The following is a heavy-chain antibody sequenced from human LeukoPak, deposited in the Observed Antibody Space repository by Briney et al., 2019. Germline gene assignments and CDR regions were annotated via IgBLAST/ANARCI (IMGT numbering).Heavy chain of an antibody. D-gene: IGHD5/OR15-5a*01. CDR2: ISGSGGST. CDR1: GFTFSSYA. CDR3: AKDLRSYYYMDV. J-gene: IGHJ6*03. Sequence: GGSLRPSCAASGFTFSSYAMSWVRQVPGKGLGWVSAISGSGGSTYYADSVKGRFTISRDNSKNTLYLQMNSLRAEDTAVYYCAKDLRSYYYMDVWGKGTTVTVSS. V-gene: IGHV3-23*01.